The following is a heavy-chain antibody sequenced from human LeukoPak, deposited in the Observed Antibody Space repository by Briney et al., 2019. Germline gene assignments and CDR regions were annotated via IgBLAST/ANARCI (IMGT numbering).Heavy chain of an antibody. D-gene: IGHD2-8*02. Sequence: SETLSLTCTVSGGSISSSSYYWGWIRQPPGKGLEWIGTIYYSGTTYYNPSLQSRVTISVDTSKNEFSLKVNSVTAADTAVYYCARLPTGFPNWFDPWGQGTRVTVSS. CDR3: ARLPTGFPNWFDP. CDR2: IYYSGTT. J-gene: IGHJ5*02. V-gene: IGHV4-39*01. CDR1: GGSISSSSYY.